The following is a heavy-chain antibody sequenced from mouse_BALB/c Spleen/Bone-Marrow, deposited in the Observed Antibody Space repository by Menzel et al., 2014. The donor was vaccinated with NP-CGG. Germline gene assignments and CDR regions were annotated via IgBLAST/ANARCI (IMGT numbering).Heavy chain of an antibody. V-gene: IGHV5-9*02. CDR2: ISSGGSYT. D-gene: IGHD2-10*01. CDR3: ARHPYYGNYPAWFAY. Sequence: EVKLVESGGGLVKPGGSLKLSCAASGFAFSSYDMSWVRQTPEKRLGWVATISSGGSYTYYPDSVKGRFTISRDNARNTLYLQMSSLRSEDTALYYCARHPYYGNYPAWFAYWGQGTLVTVSA. J-gene: IGHJ3*01. CDR1: GFAFSSYD.